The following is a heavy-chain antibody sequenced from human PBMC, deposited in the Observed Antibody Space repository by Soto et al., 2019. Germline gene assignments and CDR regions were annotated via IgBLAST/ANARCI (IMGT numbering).Heavy chain of an antibody. V-gene: IGHV4-4*02. Sequence: SETLSLTCAVSGGSISSSNWWSWVRQPPGKGLEWIGEIYHSGSTNYNPSLKSRVTISVDKSKNQFSLKLSSVTAADTAVYYCARGIRFLEWLPKANWFDPWGQGTLVTVSS. CDR1: GGSISSSNW. D-gene: IGHD3-3*01. CDR3: ARGIRFLEWLPKANWFDP. J-gene: IGHJ5*02. CDR2: IYHSGST.